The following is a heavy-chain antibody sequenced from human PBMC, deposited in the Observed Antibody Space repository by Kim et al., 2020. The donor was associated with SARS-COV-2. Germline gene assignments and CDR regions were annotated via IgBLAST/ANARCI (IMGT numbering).Heavy chain of an antibody. CDR2: ISGSSTYI. CDR1: GFTFSRNA. V-gene: IGHV3-21*01. Sequence: GGSLRLSCAASGFTFSRNAMNWVRQAPGKGLEWVSSISGSSTYIYYADSVKGRFTISRDTSKKSLYLYMTSLRVEDTAVYYCAKWRGPRGICPTSDCYDSLLDVWRQGPTVTVS. D-gene: IGHD2-21*02. CDR3: AKWRGPRGICPTSDCYDSLLDV. J-gene: IGHJ6*02.